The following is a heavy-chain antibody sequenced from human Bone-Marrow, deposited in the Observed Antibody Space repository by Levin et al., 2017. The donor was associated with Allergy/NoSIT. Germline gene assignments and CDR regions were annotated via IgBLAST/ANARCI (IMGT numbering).Heavy chain of an antibody. V-gene: IGHV3-33*01. CDR3: AAAYSAGWFDP. CDR1: GITFSTYG. Sequence: SCVASGITFSTYGMHWVRQAPGKGLEWVADIWHDGITKYYADSVKGRFTISRDNSKSTLYLEMNNLRVDDTAVYYCAAAYSAGWFDPWGQGTLVTVSS. D-gene: IGHD5-18*01. J-gene: IGHJ5*02. CDR2: IWHDGITK.